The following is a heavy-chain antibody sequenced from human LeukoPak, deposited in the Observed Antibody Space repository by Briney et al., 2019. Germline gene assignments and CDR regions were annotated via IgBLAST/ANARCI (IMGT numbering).Heavy chain of an antibody. CDR1: GYTLSELP. D-gene: IGHD3-16*02. J-gene: IGHJ4*02. Sequence: ASVKVSCKVSGYTLSELPIHWVRQAPGKGLEWMGGFDPEDGETIYAQKFQGRVTMTEDTSTDTAYMELSSLRSEDTAVYYCATVQGVSFWGSYRLVGGYYFDYWGQGTLVTVSS. V-gene: IGHV1-24*01. CDR2: FDPEDGET. CDR3: ATVQGVSFWGSYRLVGGYYFDY.